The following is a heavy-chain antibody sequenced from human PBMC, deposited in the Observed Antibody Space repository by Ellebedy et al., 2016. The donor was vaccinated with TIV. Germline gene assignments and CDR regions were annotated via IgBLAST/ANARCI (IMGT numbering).Heavy chain of an antibody. Sequence: MPSETLSLTCAVYGGSFSGYHWSRIRQPPGRGLEWIGEINHSGSTNYNPSLRSRATLSVDTSKKQFSLNLNSVTAADTAVYYCASGGGYRVHYWGQGTLVTVSS. J-gene: IGHJ4*02. CDR2: INHSGST. V-gene: IGHV4-34*01. CDR3: ASGGGYRVHY. CDR1: GGSFSGYH. D-gene: IGHD6-19*01.